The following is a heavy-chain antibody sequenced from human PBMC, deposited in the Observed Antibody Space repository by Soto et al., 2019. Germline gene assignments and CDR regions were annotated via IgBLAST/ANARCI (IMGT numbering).Heavy chain of an antibody. CDR2: INSDGSST. Sequence: EVQLVESGGGLLQPGGSLRLSCAVSGSTFSNDWMHWVRQAPGKGLVWVSHINSDGSSTNYADSVKGRFTIARDNAKNTVYLQMNSLRDEDTAVYYCARDRSYSLDVWGQGTTVTVSS. V-gene: IGHV3-74*01. J-gene: IGHJ6*02. CDR3: ARDRSYSLDV. CDR1: GSTFSNDW.